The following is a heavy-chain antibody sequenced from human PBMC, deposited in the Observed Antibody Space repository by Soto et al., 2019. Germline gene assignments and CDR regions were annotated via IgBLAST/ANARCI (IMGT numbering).Heavy chain of an antibody. J-gene: IGHJ3*02. CDR1: GYTLTELS. CDR3: ATDRDFGDIYIVGATNAFDI. D-gene: IGHD1-26*01. CDR2: FDPEDGET. Sequence: QVQLVQSGAEVKKPGASVKVSCKVSGYTLTELSMHWVRQAPGKGLEWMGGFDPEDGETIYAQKFQGRVTMTEDTSTDTAYMGVSSLRSEDTAVYYCATDRDFGDIYIVGATNAFDIWGQGRMVTVSS. V-gene: IGHV1-24*01.